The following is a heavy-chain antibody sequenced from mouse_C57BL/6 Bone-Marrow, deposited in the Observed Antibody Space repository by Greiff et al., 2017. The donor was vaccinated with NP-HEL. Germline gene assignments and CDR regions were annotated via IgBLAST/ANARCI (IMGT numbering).Heavy chain of an antibody. J-gene: IGHJ2*01. V-gene: IGHV14-4*01. D-gene: IGHD2-4*01. CDR3: TRWYDYDL. CDR1: GFNIKDDY. Sequence: EVQLHQSGAELVRPGASVKLSCTASGFNIKDDYMHWVKQRPEQGLEWIGWIDPENGDTEYASKFQGKATITADTSSNTAYLQLSSLTSEDTAVYYCTRWYDYDLWGQGTTLTVSS. CDR2: IDPENGDT.